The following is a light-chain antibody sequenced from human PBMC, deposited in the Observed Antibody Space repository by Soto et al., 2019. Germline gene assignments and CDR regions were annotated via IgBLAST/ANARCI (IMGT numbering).Light chain of an antibody. J-gene: IGLJ2*01. Sequence: QSVLTQPASVSGSPGQSITISCTGTSSDIGAYNFVSWYQQHPGKAPKLMLYDVNIRPSGVSNRVSGSKSGNTASLTISGLQAEDEADYYCTSWTTSTTMIFGGGTKLTVL. V-gene: IGLV2-14*03. CDR2: DVN. CDR1: SSDIGAYNF. CDR3: TSWTTSTTMI.